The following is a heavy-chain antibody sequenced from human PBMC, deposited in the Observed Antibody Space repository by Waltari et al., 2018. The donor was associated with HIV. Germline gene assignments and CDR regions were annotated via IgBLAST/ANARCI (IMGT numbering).Heavy chain of an antibody. CDR1: GGSIRTNHYY. V-gene: IGHV4-39*07. CDR3: ARERGGYYGSGTYPGGAMNV. CDR2: IYYDGST. J-gene: IGHJ6*02. Sequence: QLHLLESGPGLVKPSETLSLTCPVSGGSIRTNHYYWAWIRQSPGKGLEWIGTIYYDGSTYYNPSLESRVTISVDTSKSQFSLRLTSVTAADTAVYFCARERGGYYGSGTYPGGAMNVWGQGTTVIVSS. D-gene: IGHD3-10*01.